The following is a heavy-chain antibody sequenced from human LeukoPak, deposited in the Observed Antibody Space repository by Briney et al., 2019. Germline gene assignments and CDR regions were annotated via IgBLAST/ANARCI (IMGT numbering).Heavy chain of an antibody. V-gene: IGHV1-69*04. CDR1: GGTFSSYT. CDR2: IIPILGIA. D-gene: IGHD3-9*01. CDR3: AREGHYDILTGYYFDP. J-gene: IGHJ5*02. Sequence: SVKVSCKASGGTFSSYTISWVRQAPGQGLEWMGRIIPILGIANYAQKFQGRVTITADESTSTAYMELSSLRSEDTAVYYCAREGHYDILTGYYFDPWGQGTLVTVSS.